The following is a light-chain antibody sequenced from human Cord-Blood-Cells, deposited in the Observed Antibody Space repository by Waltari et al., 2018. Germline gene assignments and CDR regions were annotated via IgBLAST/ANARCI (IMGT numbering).Light chain of an antibody. CDR3: CSYAGSSTYV. Sequence: QSALTQPASVSGSPGQSITISCTGTSSDVGSYNLVSWYQQHPGKAPKLMIYEGSKRHSGVFNRFSGSKSGNTASLTISGLQAEDEADYYCCSYAGSSTYVFGTGTKVTVL. CDR1: SSDVGSYNL. CDR2: EGS. J-gene: IGLJ1*01. V-gene: IGLV2-23*01.